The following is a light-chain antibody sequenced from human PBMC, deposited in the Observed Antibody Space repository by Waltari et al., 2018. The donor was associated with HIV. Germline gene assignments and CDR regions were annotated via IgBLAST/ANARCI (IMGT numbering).Light chain of an antibody. Sequence: QSALTQPASVSGSPGQSITIPCTGTSSDVGRYNLVSWYQQYPGKAPKLMISEVSKRPSGVSNRFAGSKSGNTASLTIAGLQAEDEADYYCCSYAGSSTFVFGTGTKVTVL. V-gene: IGLV2-23*02. CDR1: SSDVGRYNL. CDR3: CSYAGSSTFV. J-gene: IGLJ1*01. CDR2: EVS.